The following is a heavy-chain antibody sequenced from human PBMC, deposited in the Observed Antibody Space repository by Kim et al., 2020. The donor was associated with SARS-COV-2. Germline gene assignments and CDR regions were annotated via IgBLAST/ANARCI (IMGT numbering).Heavy chain of an antibody. Sequence: KGRFTISRDDSKSIAYLQMNSLKTEDTAVYYCTRCLYYYDSSGYHDAFDIWGQGTMVTVSS. V-gene: IGHV3-49*02. J-gene: IGHJ3*02. D-gene: IGHD3-22*01. CDR3: TRCLYYYDSSGYHDAFDI.